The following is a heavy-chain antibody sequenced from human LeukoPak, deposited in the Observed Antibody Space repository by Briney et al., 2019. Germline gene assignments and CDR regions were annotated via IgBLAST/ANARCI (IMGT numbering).Heavy chain of an antibody. CDR3: ARGSPAIFGVVIMNFGVDY. V-gene: IGHV4-59*01. J-gene: IGHJ4*02. D-gene: IGHD3-3*01. CDR2: IYYSGST. CDR1: GGSIGSYY. Sequence: SETLSLTCSVSGGSIGSYYWSWIRQPPGKGLEWIGYIYYSGSTNYNPSLKSRVTISVDTPKNQFSLKLRSVTAADTAVYYCARGSPAIFGVVIMNFGVDYWGQGALVTVSS.